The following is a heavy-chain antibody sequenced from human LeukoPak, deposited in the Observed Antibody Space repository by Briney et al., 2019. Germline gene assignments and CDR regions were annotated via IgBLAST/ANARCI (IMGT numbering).Heavy chain of an antibody. V-gene: IGHV3-21*01. CDR1: GFTFSSYA. Sequence: TGGSLRLSCAASGFTFSSYAMNWVRQAPGKGLEWVSSISRGSDHIFYADSMKGRFTISRDNAKNSLYLQMNSLGAEDTAVYYCARPYDTRGYFPDYWGQGTLVTVSS. D-gene: IGHD3-22*01. J-gene: IGHJ4*02. CDR3: ARPYDTRGYFPDY. CDR2: ISRGSDHI.